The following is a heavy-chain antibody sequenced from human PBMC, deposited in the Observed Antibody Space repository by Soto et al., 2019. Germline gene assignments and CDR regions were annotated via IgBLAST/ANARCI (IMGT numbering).Heavy chain of an antibody. CDR1: GFTVSSNH. CDR3: ARDRFYCSSTSCPTYPYYYYYGMDV. Sequence: GGSLRLSCAASGFTVSSNHMSWVRQAPGKGLEWVSVIYSGGSTYYADSVKGRFTISRDNSKNTLYLQMNSLRAEDTAVYYCARDRFYCSSTSCPTYPYYYYYGMDVWGQGTTVTVSS. CDR2: IYSGGST. J-gene: IGHJ6*02. D-gene: IGHD2-2*01. V-gene: IGHV3-53*01.